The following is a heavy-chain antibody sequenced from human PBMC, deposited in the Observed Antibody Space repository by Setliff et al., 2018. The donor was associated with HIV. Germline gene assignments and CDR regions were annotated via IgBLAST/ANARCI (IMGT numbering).Heavy chain of an antibody. CDR3: ARDSSGQSTFLAPPWHFDL. CDR1: GFTFSSAW. V-gene: IGHV3-7*01. CDR2: ISPDGSAT. D-gene: IGHD2-2*01. Sequence: GGSLRLSCAASGFTFSSAWMGWVRQAPAKGLEWVANISPDGSATYYVDSVKGRFTISRDNAKNSLYLQLNSLRAEDTAVYYCARDSSGQSTFLAPPWHFDLWGRGTLVTVSS. J-gene: IGHJ2*01.